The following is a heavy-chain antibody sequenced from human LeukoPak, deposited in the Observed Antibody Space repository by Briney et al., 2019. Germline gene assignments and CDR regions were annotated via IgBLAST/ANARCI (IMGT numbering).Heavy chain of an antibody. D-gene: IGHD3-9*01. CDR1: GGSISSSSYY. CDR3: ARHGDGYFDLGYYYYVDV. Sequence: SETLSLTCTVSGGSISSSSYYWGWIRQPPGKGLEWIGGIYYSGSTYYNPSLKSRVTISVDTSKNQFSLKLSSVTAADTAVYYCARHGDGYFDLGYYYYVDVWGKGTTVTVSS. J-gene: IGHJ6*03. V-gene: IGHV4-39*01. CDR2: IYYSGST.